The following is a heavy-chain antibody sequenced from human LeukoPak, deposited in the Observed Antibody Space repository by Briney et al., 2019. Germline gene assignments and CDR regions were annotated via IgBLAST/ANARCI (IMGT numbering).Heavy chain of an antibody. CDR3: ARDAAVGYYYGSGSSNWFDP. Sequence: GASVKVSCKASGYTFTSYDINWVRQATGQGLEWMGWMNPNSGNTGYAQKFQGRVTMTRNTSISTAYMELGSLRSEDTAVYYCARDAAVGYYYGSGSSNWFDPWGQGTLVTVSS. D-gene: IGHD3-10*01. CDR2: MNPNSGNT. J-gene: IGHJ5*02. V-gene: IGHV1-8*01. CDR1: GYTFTSYD.